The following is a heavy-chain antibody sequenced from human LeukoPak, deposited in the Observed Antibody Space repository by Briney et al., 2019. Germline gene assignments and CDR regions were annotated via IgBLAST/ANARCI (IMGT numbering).Heavy chain of an antibody. D-gene: IGHD2-2*02. J-gene: IGHJ3*02. CDR2: IIPIFGTA. V-gene: IGHV1-69*05. Sequence: ASVKVSCKASGGTFSSYAISWERQAPGQGLEWMGGIIPIFGTANYAQKFQGRVTITTDESTSTAYMELSSLRSEDTAVYYCARGYQLLYDAFDIWGQGTMVTVSS. CDR3: ARGYQLLYDAFDI. CDR1: GGTFSSYA.